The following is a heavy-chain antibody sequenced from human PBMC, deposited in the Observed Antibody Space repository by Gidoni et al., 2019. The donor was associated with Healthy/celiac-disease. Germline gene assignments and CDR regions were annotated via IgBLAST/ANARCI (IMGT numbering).Heavy chain of an antibody. CDR1: GFTFSRYA. D-gene: IGHD4-17*01. V-gene: IGHV3-23*01. J-gene: IGHJ6*02. Sequence: ELQLLESGGGLVQPGGSLRLSWAASGFTFSRYAMSWVRRAPGKGRGWVSGISGRGGSTYYADSVKGRFTISRDNSKNTLYLQMNSLRAEDTAVYYCAFYGDLLSYYGMDVWGQGTTVTVSS. CDR3: AFYGDLLSYYGMDV. CDR2: ISGRGGST.